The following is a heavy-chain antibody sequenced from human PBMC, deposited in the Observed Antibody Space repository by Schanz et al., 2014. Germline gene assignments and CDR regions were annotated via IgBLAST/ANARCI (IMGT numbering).Heavy chain of an antibody. V-gene: IGHV1-18*01. CDR1: GYTFSSFF. Sequence: QVYLVQSGPEVAEPGASLKVSCKTSGYTFSSFFITWVRQAPGQGLEWMGWVNPYAGTTKYAQGLQGRVTMTTDTSSIAAFPELGPLTSDDTALYGCAGDAASPLFGIALPSDYGYYGMDVWGQGTTVTVAS. CDR3: AGDAASPLFGIALPSDYGYYGMDV. CDR2: VNPYAGTT. J-gene: IGHJ6*02. D-gene: IGHD3-10*01.